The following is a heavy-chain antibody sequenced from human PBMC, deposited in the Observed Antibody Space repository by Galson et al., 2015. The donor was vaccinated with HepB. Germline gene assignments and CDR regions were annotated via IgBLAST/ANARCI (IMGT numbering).Heavy chain of an antibody. CDR2: ISSSSNTI. Sequence: SLRLSCAASGFTFGIYNMNWVRQAPGKGLEWVSYISSSSNTIYYADSVKGRFTISRDNAKNSLYLQMNSLRAEDTAVYYCARALGYYASGFRDYWGQGTLVTVSS. CDR1: GFTFGIYN. J-gene: IGHJ4*02. V-gene: IGHV3-48*04. CDR3: ARALGYYASGFRDY. D-gene: IGHD3-10*01.